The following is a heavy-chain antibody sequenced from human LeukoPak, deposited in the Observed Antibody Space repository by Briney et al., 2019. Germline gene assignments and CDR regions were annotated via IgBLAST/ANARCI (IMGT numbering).Heavy chain of an antibody. CDR2: ISYDGSNK. V-gene: IGHV3-30*04. Sequence: GGSLRLSCAAFGFTFSSYAMHWVRQAPGKGLEWVAVISYDGSNKYYADSVKGRFTISRDNSKNTLYLQVNSLRAEDTAVYYCARDATRGGDNDYWGQGTRVTVSS. D-gene: IGHD2-21*02. CDR1: GFTFSSYA. CDR3: ARDATRGGDNDY. J-gene: IGHJ4*02.